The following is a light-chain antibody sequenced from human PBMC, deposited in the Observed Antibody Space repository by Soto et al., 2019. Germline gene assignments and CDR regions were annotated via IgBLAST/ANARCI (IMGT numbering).Light chain of an antibody. V-gene: IGLV1-51*01. CDR2: DNN. Sequence: QSVLTQPPSVSAAPGQKVTISCSGTSSNIGSNYVSWYQHLPGTASKLLIYDNNKRSSGIPDRFSGSQSGTSATLDITGLQTGDEADYYCGTWDSGLSAVFGGGTKVTVL. CDR1: SSNIGSNY. CDR3: GTWDSGLSAV. J-gene: IGLJ2*01.